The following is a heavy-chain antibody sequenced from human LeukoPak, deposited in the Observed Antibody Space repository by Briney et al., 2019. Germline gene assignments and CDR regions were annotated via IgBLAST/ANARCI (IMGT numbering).Heavy chain of an antibody. CDR2: IIPIFGTA. D-gene: IGHD5-24*01. V-gene: IGHV1-69*05. J-gene: IGHJ4*02. Sequence: GSSVKVSCKASGYTFTSYAISWVRQAPGQGLEWMGGIIPIFGTANYAQKFQGRVTITTDESTSTAYMELSSLRSEDTAVYYCAKEGLEMATGPGIWYFDYWGQGTLVTVSS. CDR1: GYTFTSYA. CDR3: AKEGLEMATGPGIWYFDY.